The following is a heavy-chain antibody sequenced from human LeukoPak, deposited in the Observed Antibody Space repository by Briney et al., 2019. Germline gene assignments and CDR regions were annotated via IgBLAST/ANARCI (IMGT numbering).Heavy chain of an antibody. CDR3: ARDDNYYDSSGYYPYYYYYGMDV. D-gene: IGHD3-22*01. J-gene: IGHJ6*02. CDR2: INPNSGGT. V-gene: IGHV1-2*02. CDR1: GYTFTGYY. Sequence: PEASVKVSCKASGYTFTGYYMHWVRQAPGQGLEWMGWINPNSGGTNYARKFQGRVTMTRDTSISTAYMELSRLRSDDTAVYYCARDDNYYDSSGYYPYYYYYGMDVWGQGTTVTVSS.